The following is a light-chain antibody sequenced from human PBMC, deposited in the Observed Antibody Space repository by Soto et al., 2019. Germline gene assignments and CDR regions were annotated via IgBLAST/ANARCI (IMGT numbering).Light chain of an antibody. CDR1: QSLLSSADTKNY. CDR3: HHHYSSPLT. Sequence: DIVLTQSPDSLAVPLGETATINCRSSQSLLSSADTKNYLAWLQQKPVQSPKLLLLLASIRESGVPDRFIGSGSGQDFTLNISNLQAEDVAVYYCHHHYSSPLTFGGGTKVEIK. J-gene: IGKJ4*01. CDR2: LAS. V-gene: IGKV4-1*01.